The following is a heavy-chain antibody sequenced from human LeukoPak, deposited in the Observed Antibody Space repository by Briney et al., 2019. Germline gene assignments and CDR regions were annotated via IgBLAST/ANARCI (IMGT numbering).Heavy chain of an antibody. V-gene: IGHV4-34*01. CDR3: ARAPPGRIAAAGTIFDY. J-gene: IGHJ4*02. CDR1: GGSFSGYY. CDR2: INHSGST. D-gene: IGHD6-13*01. Sequence: PSETLSLTCAVYGGSFSGYYWSWIRQPPGKGLEWIGEINHSGSTNYNPSLKNRVTISVDTSKNQFSLKLSSVTAADTAVYYCARAPPGRIAAAGTIFDYWGQGTLVTVSS.